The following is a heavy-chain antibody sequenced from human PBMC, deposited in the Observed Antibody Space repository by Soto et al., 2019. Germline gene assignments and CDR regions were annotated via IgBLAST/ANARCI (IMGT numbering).Heavy chain of an antibody. Sequence: SETLSLTCAVYGGSSSDNFWSWIRQPPGKGLEWIGEINHSRRTNYNPSLKSRVTISEDTSKNQFSLKLSSVTAADTAVYYCARVESNGYTRDVFDIWGQGTMVTVSS. CDR2: INHSRRT. CDR1: GGSSSDNF. V-gene: IGHV4-34*01. CDR3: ARVESNGYTRDVFDI. D-gene: IGHD3-22*01. J-gene: IGHJ3*02.